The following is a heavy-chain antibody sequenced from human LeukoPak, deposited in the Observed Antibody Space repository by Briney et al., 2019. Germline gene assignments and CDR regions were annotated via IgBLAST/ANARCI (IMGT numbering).Heavy chain of an antibody. J-gene: IGHJ4*02. Sequence: PSETLSLTCTVSGGSSRGYFWSWVRQPPGKGLEWLGSIHYSGSTNYNPPLKSRVTISLDTSQNQFSLKLSSVTAADTAVYFCARDRVPGNYWGQGTLVTVSS. V-gene: IGHV4-59*01. D-gene: IGHD1-26*01. CDR3: ARDRVPGNY. CDR1: GGSSRGYF. CDR2: IHYSGST.